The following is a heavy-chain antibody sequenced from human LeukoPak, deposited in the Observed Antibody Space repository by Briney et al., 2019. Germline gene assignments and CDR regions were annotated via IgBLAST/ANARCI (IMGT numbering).Heavy chain of an antibody. CDR2: IYSGGST. D-gene: IGHD1-1*01. V-gene: IGHV3-53*01. CDR1: GFTVSSNY. Sequence: GGSLRLSCAASGFTVSSNYMSWVRQAPGKGLEWVSIIYSGGSTYYADSVKGRFTISRDNSKNTLYLQMNSLRAEDTAVYYCAGVPVGWNDPWYFDYWGQGTLVTVSS. CDR3: AGVPVGWNDPWYFDY. J-gene: IGHJ4*02.